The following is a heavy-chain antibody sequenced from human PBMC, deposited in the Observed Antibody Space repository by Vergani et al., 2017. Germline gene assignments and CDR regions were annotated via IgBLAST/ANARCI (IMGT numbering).Heavy chain of an antibody. V-gene: IGHV3-7*01. Sequence: EVQLVESGGGLVQPGGSLRLSCAASGFIFSSYWMHWVRQAPGKGLEWVAAIKEDGSEKQYVDSVKGRFTISRDNAKKSLYLQMNSLRAEDAAVYYCARDPGGSGYDRGDYFDYWGQGTLVTVSS. CDR2: IKEDGSEK. J-gene: IGHJ4*02. D-gene: IGHD5-12*01. CDR3: ARDPGGSGYDRGDYFDY. CDR1: GFIFSSYW.